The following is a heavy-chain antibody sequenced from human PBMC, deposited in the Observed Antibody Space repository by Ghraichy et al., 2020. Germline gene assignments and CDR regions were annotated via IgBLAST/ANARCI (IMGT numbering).Heavy chain of an antibody. Sequence: SVKVSCKASGGTFSSYAISWVRQAPGQGLEWMGGIIPIFGTANYAQKFQGRVTITADESTSTAYMELSSLRSEDTAVYYCARDLARPADSSSSAGDWGQGTLVTVSS. D-gene: IGHD6-6*01. CDR2: IIPIFGTA. CDR3: ARDLARPADSSSSAGD. V-gene: IGHV1-69*13. CDR1: GGTFSSYA. J-gene: IGHJ4*02.